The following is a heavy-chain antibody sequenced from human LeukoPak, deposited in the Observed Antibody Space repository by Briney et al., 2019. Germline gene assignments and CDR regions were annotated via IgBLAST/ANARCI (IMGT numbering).Heavy chain of an antibody. CDR3: ARVIIVGATGI. J-gene: IGHJ3*02. CDR2: ISSSSSYI. CDR1: GFTFSSYS. D-gene: IGHD1-26*01. V-gene: IGHV3-21*01. Sequence: PGGSLRLSCAASGFTFSSYSMNWVRQAPGXGLEWVSSISSSSSYIYYADSVKGRFTISRDNAKNSLYLQMNSLRAEDTAVYYCARVIIVGATGIWGQGTMVTVSS.